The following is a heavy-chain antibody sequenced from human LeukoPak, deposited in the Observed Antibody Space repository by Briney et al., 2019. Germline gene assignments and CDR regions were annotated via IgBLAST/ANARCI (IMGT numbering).Heavy chain of an antibody. J-gene: IGHJ4*02. CDR3: ARHEFMTGDFDY. V-gene: IGHV4-59*08. CDR2: IYYSGST. D-gene: IGHD3-9*01. CDR1: SSSISGYY. Sequence: SETLSLTCTVSSSSISGYYWSWIRQPPGKGLEWIGYIYYSGSTNYNSSLKSRVTISVDTSKNQFSLKLGSVTAADTAVYYCARHEFMTGDFDYWGQGTLVTVSS.